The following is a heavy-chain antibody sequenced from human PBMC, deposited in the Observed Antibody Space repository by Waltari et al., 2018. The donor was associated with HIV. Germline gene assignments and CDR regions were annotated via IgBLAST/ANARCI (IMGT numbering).Heavy chain of an antibody. Sequence: QVQLQQWGAGLLKPSETLSLTCAVYGGSFSGYYWSWIRQPPGKGLEWIGEINHSGSTNYIPPLKSRVTISVDTSKNQFSLNLSSVTAADTAVYSCARARYYYGSGSYWDDYWGQGTLVTVSS. CDR2: INHSGST. V-gene: IGHV4-34*01. J-gene: IGHJ4*02. CDR3: ARARYYYGSGSYWDDY. CDR1: GGSFSGYY. D-gene: IGHD3-10*01.